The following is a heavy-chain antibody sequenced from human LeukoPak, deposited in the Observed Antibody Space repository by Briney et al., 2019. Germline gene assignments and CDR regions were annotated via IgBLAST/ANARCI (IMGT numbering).Heavy chain of an antibody. CDR2: FRGSGVST. J-gene: IGHJ5*02. CDR3: AKGYYDILTDYFHNWFNP. CDR1: GFTFSGYTLSSYA. Sequence: GGSLRLSCAASGFTFSGYTLSSYAISWSPKAPGKGLGWAYSFRGSGVSTYYADSVKGRFTISRDNSKDTLYLQMNGLRAEDTAVYYCAKGYYDILTDYFHNWFNPWGQGTLVIVSS. D-gene: IGHD3-9*01. V-gene: IGHV3-23*01.